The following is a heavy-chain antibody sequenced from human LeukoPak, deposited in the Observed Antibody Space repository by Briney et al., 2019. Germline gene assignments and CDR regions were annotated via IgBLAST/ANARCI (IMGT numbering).Heavy chain of an antibody. CDR3: ARRSGIAVAGAFDY. Sequence: PGGSLRLSCTVSGFTVSSNSMSWVRQAPGKGLEWVSAISGSGDSTYYADSVKGRFTISRDNSKNTLHLQMNSLRAEDTAVYYCARRSGIAVAGAFDYWGQGTLVTVSS. CDR2: ISGSGDST. J-gene: IGHJ4*02. CDR1: GFTVSSNS. D-gene: IGHD6-19*01. V-gene: IGHV3-23*01.